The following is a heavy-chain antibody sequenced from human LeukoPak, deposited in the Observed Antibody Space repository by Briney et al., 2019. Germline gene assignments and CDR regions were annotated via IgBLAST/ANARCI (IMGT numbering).Heavy chain of an antibody. Sequence: ASVKVSCKASGYTFIDYFIRWGRQTPGQGLEWMGWINPNSGITRYAEKFQDRVTMTRDTAAYMELASLRSDDTAVYYCERAVSGTLGGAFDIWGQGTAVTVSS. CDR1: GYTFIDYF. J-gene: IGHJ3*02. CDR3: ERAVSGTLGGAFDI. V-gene: IGHV1-2*02. D-gene: IGHD1-7*01. CDR2: INPNSGIT.